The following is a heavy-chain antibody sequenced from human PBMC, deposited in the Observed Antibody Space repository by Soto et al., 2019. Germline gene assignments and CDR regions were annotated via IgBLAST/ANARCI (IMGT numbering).Heavy chain of an antibody. CDR1: GFILSDCA. Sequence: LRLSCATSGFILSDCAMNWVRQAPGKGLEWVSYISSSSSVIDYADSVKGRFTVSRDNARNSLYLQMNSLRAEDTAVYYCARDLSWGSNWYYYMDVWGKGATVTVSS. D-gene: IGHD7-27*01. CDR3: ARDLSWGSNWYYYMDV. J-gene: IGHJ6*03. V-gene: IGHV3-48*01. CDR2: ISSSSSVI.